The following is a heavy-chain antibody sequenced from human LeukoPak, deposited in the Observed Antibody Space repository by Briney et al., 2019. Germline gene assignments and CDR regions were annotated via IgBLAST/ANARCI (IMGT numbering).Heavy chain of an antibody. CDR2: IYHSGST. V-gene: IGHV4-4*02. CDR1: GGSISSSNW. Sequence: SETLSLTCAVSGGSISSSNWWSWVRQPPGKGLEWIGEIYHSGSTNYNPSPKSRVTISIDKSKNQFSLKLSSVTAADTAVYYCASQWGYSYGFDYWGQGTLVTVSS. J-gene: IGHJ4*02. D-gene: IGHD5-18*01. CDR3: ASQWGYSYGFDY.